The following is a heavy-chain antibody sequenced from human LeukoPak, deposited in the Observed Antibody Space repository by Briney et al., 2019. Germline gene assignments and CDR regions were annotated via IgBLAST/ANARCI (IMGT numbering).Heavy chain of an antibody. CDR3: ARRGASASIWVY. V-gene: IGHV3-48*03. Sequence: GGSLRLSCAASGFTFSSYEMNWVRQAPGKGLEWVSYISSSGSTIYYADSVKGRFTISRDNAKNSLYLQMNSLRAEDTAVYYCARRGASASIWVYWGQGTLVTVSS. CDR1: GFTFSSYE. D-gene: IGHD3-16*01. CDR2: ISSSGSTI. J-gene: IGHJ4*02.